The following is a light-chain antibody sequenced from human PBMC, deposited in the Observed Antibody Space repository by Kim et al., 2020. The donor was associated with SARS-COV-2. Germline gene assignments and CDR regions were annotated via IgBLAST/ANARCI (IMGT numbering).Light chain of an antibody. Sequence: SESPGQTVSISCSGERLGDKYAFWYQQRSGQSPVLVIYQGDKRPSGIPARFSGFLSGNTATLTISGTQPMDEADYCCQAWDSSTAIFGGGTKLTVL. V-gene: IGLV3-1*01. J-gene: IGLJ2*01. CDR1: RLGDKY. CDR3: QAWDSSTAI. CDR2: QGD.